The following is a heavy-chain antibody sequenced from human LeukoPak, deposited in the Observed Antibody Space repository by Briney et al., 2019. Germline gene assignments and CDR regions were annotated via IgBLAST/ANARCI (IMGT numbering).Heavy chain of an antibody. J-gene: IGHJ5*02. CDR3: AKARRPGFRGRLQFKSPDLPLVDP. V-gene: IGHV3-33*06. D-gene: IGHD5-24*01. Sequence: GGSLRLSCAASGFTFSSYGMHWVRQAPGKGLEWVAVIWYDGSNKYYADSVKGRFTISRDNSKNTLYLQMNSLRAEDTAVYYCAKARRPGFRGRLQFKSPDLPLVDPWGQGTLATVSS. CDR2: IWYDGSNK. CDR1: GFTFSSYG.